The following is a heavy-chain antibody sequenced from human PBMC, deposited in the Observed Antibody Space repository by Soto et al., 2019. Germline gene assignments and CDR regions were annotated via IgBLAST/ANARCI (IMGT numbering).Heavy chain of an antibody. CDR3: ARNPLGGASPGGFDP. CDR2: ISGSSNYI. J-gene: IGHJ5*02. CDR1: GFTFSTYS. Sequence: EVQVVESGGGLVKPGGSLRLSCAASGFTFSTYSMNWVRQAPGKGLEWVSSISGSSNYIDYADSVKGRFTISRDNANNSLYLQMNSLRAEDTAVYYCARNPLGGASPGGFDPWGQGTLVTVSS. D-gene: IGHD1-26*01. V-gene: IGHV3-21*01.